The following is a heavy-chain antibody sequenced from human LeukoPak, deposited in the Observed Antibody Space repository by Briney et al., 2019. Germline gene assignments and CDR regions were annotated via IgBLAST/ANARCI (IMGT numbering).Heavy chain of an antibody. CDR2: IVVGSGNT. J-gene: IGHJ4*02. D-gene: IGHD3-3*01. CDR1: GFTFTSSA. CDR3: AATIGVVIREYYFDY. Sequence: ASVKVSCKASGFTFTSSAMQWVRQARGQRLEWIGWIVVGSGNTNYAQKFQERVTITRDMSTSTAYMELSSLRSEDTAVYYSAATIGVVIREYYFDYWGQGTLVTVSS. V-gene: IGHV1-58*02.